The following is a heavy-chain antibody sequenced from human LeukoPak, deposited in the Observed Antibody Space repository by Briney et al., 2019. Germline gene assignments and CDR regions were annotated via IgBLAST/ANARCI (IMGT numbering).Heavy chain of an antibody. J-gene: IGHJ5*02. CDR2: ISGSGGST. CDR3: ARDSTYDTSGHSS. CDR1: GFTFSSHA. Sequence: GGSLRLSCAASGFTFSSHAMSWVRQAPGRGLEWVSAISGSGGSTYYADSVKGRFTISRDNSKNTLYLQMNSLRAEDTAVYYCARDSTYDTSGHSSWGQGTLVTVSS. D-gene: IGHD3-22*01. V-gene: IGHV3-23*01.